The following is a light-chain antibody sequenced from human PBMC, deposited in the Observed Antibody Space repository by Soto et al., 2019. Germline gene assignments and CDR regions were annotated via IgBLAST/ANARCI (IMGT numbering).Light chain of an antibody. CDR3: SSYAGSSNLVA. CDR1: SSDVGGYNY. CDR2: GVS. Sequence: QSALTQPASVSGSPGQSITISCTGTSSDVGGYNYVSWYQQHPGKAPKLLIYGVSNRPSGVSNRFSGSKSGNTASLTISGLQAEDEADYYCSSYAGSSNLVAFGGGTKVTVL. V-gene: IGLV2-14*01. J-gene: IGLJ2*01.